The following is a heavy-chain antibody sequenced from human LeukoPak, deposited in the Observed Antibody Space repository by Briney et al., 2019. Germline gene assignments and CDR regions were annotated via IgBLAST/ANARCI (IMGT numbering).Heavy chain of an antibody. CDR3: ARGYYDSSGYYSIDY. D-gene: IGHD3-22*01. CDR1: EYTFTGYY. CDR2: INPNSGGT. J-gene: IGHJ4*02. Sequence: ASVKVSCKASEYTFTGYYIHWVRQAPGQGLEWMGRINPNSGGTNYAQMFQGRVTMTRDTSISTAYMELSRLRSDDTAVYCCARGYYDSSGYYSIDYWGQGTLVTVSS. V-gene: IGHV1-2*06.